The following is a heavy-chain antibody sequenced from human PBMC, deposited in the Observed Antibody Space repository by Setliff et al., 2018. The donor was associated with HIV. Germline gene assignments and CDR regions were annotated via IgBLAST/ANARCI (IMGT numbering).Heavy chain of an antibody. CDR1: GFTFSRYR. V-gene: IGHV3-21*01. CDR3: ARDSGAGGTFDY. J-gene: IGHJ4*02. D-gene: IGHD1-26*01. CDR2: ISSSSTSI. Sequence: GGSLRLSCAASGFTFSRYRMNWVRQAPGKGLEWVSSISSSSTSIYYADSVKGRFTISRDNGKNSLYLQMNSLRTEDTAVYYCARDSGAGGTFDYWGQGALVTVSS.